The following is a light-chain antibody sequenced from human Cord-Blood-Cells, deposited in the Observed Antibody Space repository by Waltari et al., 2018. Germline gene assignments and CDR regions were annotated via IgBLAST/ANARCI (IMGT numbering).Light chain of an antibody. Sequence: QSALTQPASVSGSPGQSITISCPGTSSDVGSYNLVSWYQQHPGKAPKPMIYEVGKRPSGVCNRFSGSKSRSTASLSIAGLQAEDEADYYCCSYAGSSTWVFGGGTKLTVL. CDR1: SSDVGSYNL. CDR3: CSYAGSSTWV. V-gene: IGLV2-23*02. J-gene: IGLJ3*02. CDR2: EVG.